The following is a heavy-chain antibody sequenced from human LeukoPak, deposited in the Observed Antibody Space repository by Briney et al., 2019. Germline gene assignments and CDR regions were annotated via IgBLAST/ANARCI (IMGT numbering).Heavy chain of an antibody. CDR2: ISGSGRTI. D-gene: IGHD6-19*01. Sequence: GGSLRLSCAASGFTFSSYEMNWVRQAPGKGLEWVSYISGSGRTIDYADSVKGRFTISRDNTKNSVYLQMNSLRAEDTAVHYCARQRGSGWYDYWGQGTLVTVSS. CDR1: GFTFSSYE. V-gene: IGHV3-48*03. J-gene: IGHJ4*02. CDR3: ARQRGSGWYDY.